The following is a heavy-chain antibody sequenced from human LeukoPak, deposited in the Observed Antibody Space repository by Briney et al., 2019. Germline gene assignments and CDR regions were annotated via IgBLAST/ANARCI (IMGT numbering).Heavy chain of an antibody. CDR1: GYTFTGYY. CDR3: ARDDGGWNYSLLGNWFDP. CDR2: INPNSGGT. J-gene: IGHJ5*02. V-gene: IGHV1-2*02. D-gene: IGHD1-7*01. Sequence: VASVKVSCKASGYTFTGYYMHWVRQAPGQGLEWMGWINPNSGGTNYAQKFQGRVTMTRDTSISTAYMELSRLRSDDTAVYYCARDDGGWNYSLLGNWFDPWGQGTLVTVSS.